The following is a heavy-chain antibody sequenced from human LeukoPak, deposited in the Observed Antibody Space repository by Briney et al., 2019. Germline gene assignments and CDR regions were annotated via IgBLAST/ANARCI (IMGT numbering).Heavy chain of an antibody. V-gene: IGHV4-34*01. D-gene: IGHD3-9*01. CDR3: ARFYDILTGYHSDY. J-gene: IGHJ4*02. CDR1: GGSFSGYY. CDR2: INHSGST. Sequence: SETLSLTCAVYGGSFSGYYWSWIRQPPGKGLGWIGEINHSGSTNYNPSLKSRVTISVDTSKNQFSLKLSSVTAADTAVYYCARFYDILTGYHSDYWGQGTLVTVSS.